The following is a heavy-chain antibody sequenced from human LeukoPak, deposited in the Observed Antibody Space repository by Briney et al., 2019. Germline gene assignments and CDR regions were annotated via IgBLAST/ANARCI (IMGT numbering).Heavy chain of an antibody. CDR3: ARGGAIFGVPAGAFDI. CDR2: IYYSGST. V-gene: IGHV4-30-4*08. CDR1: GGSISSGDYY. D-gene: IGHD3-3*01. Sequence: PSETLSLTYTVSGGSISSGDYYWSWIRQPPGKGLGWIGYIYYSGSTYYNPSLQSRLTISVDTSKNQFSLKLSSVTAADAAVYYCARGGAIFGVPAGAFDIWGQGTMVTVSS. J-gene: IGHJ3*02.